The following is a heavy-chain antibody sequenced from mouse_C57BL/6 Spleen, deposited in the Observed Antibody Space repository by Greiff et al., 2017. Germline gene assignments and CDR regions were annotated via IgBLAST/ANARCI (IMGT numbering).Heavy chain of an antibody. Sequence: VQRVESGAELVRPGASVKLSCKASGYTFTDYYINWVKQRPGQGLEWIARIYPGSGNTYYNEKFKGKATLTAEKSSSTAYMQLSSLTSEDSAVYFCARGDSNYPFAYWGQGTLVTVSA. D-gene: IGHD2-5*01. CDR1: GYTFTDYY. CDR2: IYPGSGNT. CDR3: ARGDSNYPFAY. J-gene: IGHJ3*01. V-gene: IGHV1-76*01.